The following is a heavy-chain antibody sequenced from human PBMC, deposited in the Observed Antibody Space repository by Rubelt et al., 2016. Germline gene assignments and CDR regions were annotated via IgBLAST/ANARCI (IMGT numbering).Heavy chain of an antibody. CDR3: ARDRSIAAAGTGFDY. CDR2: LYSSGIT. J-gene: IGHJ4*02. V-gene: IGHV4-4*07. D-gene: IGHD6-13*01. CDR1: GGSISSYY. Sequence: QVQLQESGPGLVKPSETLSLTCTVSGGSISSYYWSWIRQPAGKGLEWIGRLYSSGITNYNPSLKSRVTISVDTSKNPFSLKLRSVTAADTAVYYGARDRSIAAAGTGFDYWGQGTLVTVSS.